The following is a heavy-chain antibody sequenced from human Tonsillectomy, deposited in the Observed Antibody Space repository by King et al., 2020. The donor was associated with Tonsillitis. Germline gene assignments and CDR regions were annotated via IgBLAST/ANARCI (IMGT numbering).Heavy chain of an antibody. CDR1: GGSFSGYY. J-gene: IGHJ6*03. CDR2: INHSGST. Sequence: VQLQQWGAGLLKPSETLSLTCAVYGGSFSGYYWSWIRQPPGKGLEWIGEINHSGSTNYNPSLKSRVTISVDTSKNQFSLKLSSVTAADTAVYYWARGFSSSWDYYYYYMDVWGKGTTVTVSS. CDR3: ARGFSSSWDYYYYYMDV. V-gene: IGHV4-34*01. D-gene: IGHD6-13*01.